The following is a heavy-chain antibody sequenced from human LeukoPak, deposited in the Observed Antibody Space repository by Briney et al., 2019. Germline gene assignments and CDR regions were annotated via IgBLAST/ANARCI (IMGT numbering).Heavy chain of an antibody. CDR1: GFPFSGYS. D-gene: IGHD3-10*01. Sequence: GGSLRLSCAASGFPFSGYSLTWVRQAPGKGLEWISYISSSNTIYCADSVKGRFTISRDNAKNSLYLQMNSLTADDTAVYYCARLGRFLRVDYFDYWGQGSLVTVPS. V-gene: IGHV3-48*01. CDR2: ISSSNTI. CDR3: ARLGRFLRVDYFDY. J-gene: IGHJ4*02.